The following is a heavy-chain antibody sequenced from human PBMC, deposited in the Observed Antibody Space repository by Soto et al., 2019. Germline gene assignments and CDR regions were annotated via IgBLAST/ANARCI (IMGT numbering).Heavy chain of an antibody. J-gene: IGHJ6*02. CDR3: ARDLTIVPATHPRLENYGMDV. V-gene: IGHV1-18*01. CDR2: ISPYNGHT. CDR1: GYSFTSYG. D-gene: IGHD2-2*01. Sequence: QVQLVQSAGEVKKPGASVKVSCKASGYSFTSYGISWVRRAPGQGLEWMGCISPYNGHTQFVERFHGRVTMTTHTSTKTAYMELRNLRSDDTAHYYCARDLTIVPATHPRLENYGMDVWGQGTTVIVSS.